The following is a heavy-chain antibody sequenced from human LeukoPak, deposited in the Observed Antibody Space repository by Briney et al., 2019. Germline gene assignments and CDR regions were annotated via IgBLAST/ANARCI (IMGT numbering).Heavy chain of an antibody. D-gene: IGHD4-17*01. CDR1: GFIVSSNY. CDR3: ARSDSGSAFDI. CDR2: IYSGGST. V-gene: IGHV3-66*01. J-gene: IGHJ3*02. Sequence: PGGSLRLSCAATGFIVSSNYMSWVRQAPGKGLEWVSVIYSGGSTYYADSVKGRFTISRDNSKNTLYLQMNSLRAGDTAVYYCARSDSGSAFDIWGQGTMVTVSS.